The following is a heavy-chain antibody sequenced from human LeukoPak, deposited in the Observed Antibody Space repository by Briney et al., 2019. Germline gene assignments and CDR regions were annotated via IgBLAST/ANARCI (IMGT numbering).Heavy chain of an antibody. CDR3: ARGASGVYTVTTSWFDP. J-gene: IGHJ5*02. Sequence: ASVRVSCKASGYTFTGYYMHWVRQAPGQGLGWMGWINPNSGGTNYAQKFQGRVTMTRDTSISTAYMELSRLRSEDTAVYYCARGASGVYTVTTSWFDPWGQGTLVTVSS. V-gene: IGHV1-2*02. CDR1: GYTFTGYY. D-gene: IGHD4-17*01. CDR2: INPNSGGT.